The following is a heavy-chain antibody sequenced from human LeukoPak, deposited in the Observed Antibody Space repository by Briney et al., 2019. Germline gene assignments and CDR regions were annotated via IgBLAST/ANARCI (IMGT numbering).Heavy chain of an antibody. J-gene: IGHJ5*02. V-gene: IGHV3-48*01. Sequence: GGSLRLSCAASGFTFSSYWMSWVRQAPGKGLEWVSYIDSTSSTIYYTDSVKGRFTLSRDNAKNSLYLQMNSLRAEDTAVYYCARDRSGWADSSAFSSWGQGTLVTVSS. CDR1: GFTFSSYW. CDR3: ARDRSGWADSSAFSS. D-gene: IGHD6-19*01. CDR2: IDSTSSTI.